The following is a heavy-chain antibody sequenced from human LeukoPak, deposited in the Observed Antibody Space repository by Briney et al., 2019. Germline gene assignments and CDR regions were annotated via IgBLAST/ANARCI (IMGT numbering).Heavy chain of an antibody. Sequence: SGGSLRLSCAASGFTFDDYTMHWVRQAPGKGLEWVSAISGSGGSTYYADSVKGRFTISRDNSKNTLYLQMNSLRAEDTAVYYCAKELPLMIPGALDIWGQGTMVTVSS. D-gene: IGHD2-8*01. J-gene: IGHJ3*02. V-gene: IGHV3-23*01. CDR3: AKELPLMIPGALDI. CDR1: GFTFDDYT. CDR2: ISGSGGST.